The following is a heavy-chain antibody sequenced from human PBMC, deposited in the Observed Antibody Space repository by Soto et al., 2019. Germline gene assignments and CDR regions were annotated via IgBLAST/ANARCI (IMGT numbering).Heavy chain of an antibody. CDR2: ISGSGGST. V-gene: IGHV3-23*01. CDR3: AKDYPPHSYSSGWSPYYYYGMDV. J-gene: IGHJ6*02. CDR1: GFTFSSYA. Sequence: EVQLLESGGGLVQPGGSLRLSCAASGFTFSSYAMSWVRQAPGRGLEWVSAISGSGGSTYYADSVKGRFTISRDNSKNTLYLQMNRLRAEDTAVYYCAKDYPPHSYSSGWSPYYYYGMDVWGQGTKVTVSS. D-gene: IGHD6-19*01.